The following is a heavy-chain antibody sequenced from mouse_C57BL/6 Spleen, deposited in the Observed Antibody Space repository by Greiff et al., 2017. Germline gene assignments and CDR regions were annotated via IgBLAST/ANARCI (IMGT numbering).Heavy chain of an antibody. D-gene: IGHD2-13*01. CDR1: GYTFTSYW. V-gene: IGHV1-5*01. Sequence: EVQLQQSGTVLVRPGASVKMSCKTSGYTFTSYWMHWVKQRPGQGLEWIGAIHPCYSDTSYNQKFKGKATLTVVKSSSTAYMELSSLTYEDSAVFYCTRGGIVTCYATEYTGQEASVTVSS. CDR2: IHPCYSDT. CDR3: TRGGIVTCYATEY. J-gene: IGHJ4*01.